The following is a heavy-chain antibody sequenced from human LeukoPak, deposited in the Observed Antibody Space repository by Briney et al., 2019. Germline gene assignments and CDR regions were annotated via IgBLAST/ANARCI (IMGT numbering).Heavy chain of an antibody. V-gene: IGHV3-48*01. CDR2: ISSSSSTI. CDR3: ARALFYDSSGYYY. CDR1: GFTFSSYS. J-gene: IGHJ4*02. Sequence: PGGSLRLSCAASGFTFSSYSMNWVRPAPGKGLEWVSYISSSSSTIYYADSVKGRFTISRDNAKNSLYLQMNSLRAEDTAVYYCARALFYDSSGYYYWGQGTLVTVSS. D-gene: IGHD3-22*01.